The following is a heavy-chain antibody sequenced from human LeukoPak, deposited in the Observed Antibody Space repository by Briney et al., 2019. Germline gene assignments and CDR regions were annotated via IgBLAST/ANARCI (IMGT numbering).Heavy chain of an antibody. V-gene: IGHV4-59*02. D-gene: IGHD4-11*01. CDR3: TRGHWGLQS. CDR2: IHHSGNS. J-gene: IGHJ5*02. CDR1: GASVTDYY. Sequence: SETLSLTCTVSGASVTDYYWSWIRQSPGEGLEWISYIHHSGNSDYNPSLRSRVTTSLDTSKNQFSLILISVTAADTAVYYCTRGHWGLQSWSQGTLVTVSS.